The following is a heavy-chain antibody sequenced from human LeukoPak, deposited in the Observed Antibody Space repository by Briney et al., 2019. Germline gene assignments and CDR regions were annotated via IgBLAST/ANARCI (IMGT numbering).Heavy chain of an antibody. Sequence: PGGSLRLSCAASGFTFSSYWMHWVRHGPGKGLVWVSRINSDGSSTNYADSVRGRFTISRDNAENTLYLQMNSLRVEDTAVYYCASGSGGSYYELGGNYFDYWGQGTLVTVSS. CDR2: INSDGSST. D-gene: IGHD1-26*01. CDR3: ASGSGGSYYELGGNYFDY. J-gene: IGHJ4*02. CDR1: GFTFSSYW. V-gene: IGHV3-74*01.